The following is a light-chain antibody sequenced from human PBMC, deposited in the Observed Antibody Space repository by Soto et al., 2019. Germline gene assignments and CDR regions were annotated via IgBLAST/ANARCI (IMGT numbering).Light chain of an antibody. Sequence: QSVLTQATSASGSPGQSVTISCTGTCSDVGGYNYVSWYQQHPGKAPKFMIYEVSKSPSGVPDRFSGSKSGNTASLTVSGLQADDEADYYCSSYAGSNNPVIFGGGTQLTV. CDR1: CSDVGGYNY. V-gene: IGLV2-8*01. CDR3: SSYAGSNNPVI. CDR2: EVS. J-gene: IGLJ2*01.